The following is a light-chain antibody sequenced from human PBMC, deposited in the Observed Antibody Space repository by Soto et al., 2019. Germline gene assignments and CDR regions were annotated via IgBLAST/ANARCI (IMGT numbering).Light chain of an antibody. CDR2: DNN. CDR1: SSNIGNNY. V-gene: IGLV1-51*01. Sequence: QSVLTQPPSVSAAPGQKVTISCSGSSSNIGNNYVSWYQQLPGTAPKLLIYDNNKRPSGIPDRFSGSKSGTSATLGITGLQTGDEADYYCGTRDDSLSALVVFGGGTKVTVL. CDR3: GTRDDSLSALVV. J-gene: IGLJ2*01.